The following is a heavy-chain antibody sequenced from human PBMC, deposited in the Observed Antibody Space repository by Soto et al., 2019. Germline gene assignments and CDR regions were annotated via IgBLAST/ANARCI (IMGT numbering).Heavy chain of an antibody. Sequence: QLQLQESGPGLVKPSETLSLTCTVSGGSISSSSYYWGWIRQPPGKGLEWIGSIYYSGSTYYNPSLKSRVTISVDTSKNQFALKLSSVTAADTAVYYCARLWVTKLAFDIWGQGTMVTVSS. CDR1: GGSISSSSYY. CDR3: ARLWVTKLAFDI. D-gene: IGHD4-17*01. V-gene: IGHV4-39*01. J-gene: IGHJ3*02. CDR2: IYYSGST.